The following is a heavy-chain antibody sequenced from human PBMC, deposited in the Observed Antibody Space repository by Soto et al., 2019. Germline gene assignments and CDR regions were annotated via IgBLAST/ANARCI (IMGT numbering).Heavy chain of an antibody. CDR3: ARAEPTAIYGLAY. CDR1: GLTFNHFG. Sequence: PGGSLRLSCAASGLTFNHFGMHWVRQAPGKGLEWVAIIWYDGSNKFYADSVKGRFTISRDNSKNTLYLQMNSLRAEDTATYYCARAEPTAIYGLAYWGQGTLVTVSS. J-gene: IGHJ4*02. V-gene: IGHV3-33*01. CDR2: IWYDGSNK. D-gene: IGHD2-2*02.